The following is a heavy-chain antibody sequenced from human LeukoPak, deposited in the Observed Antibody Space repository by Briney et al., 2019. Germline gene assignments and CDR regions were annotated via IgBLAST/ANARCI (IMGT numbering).Heavy chain of an antibody. J-gene: IGHJ5*02. Sequence: SETLSLTCNVSGGSIRGYYWSWIRQPPGKGLEWIGYIYYSGDTNYNPSLQSRVTVSVDTSKNQFSLKLTSVTAADTAVYYCVRGPYGSGISNWFDPWGQGTLVIVSS. CDR1: GGSIRGYY. V-gene: IGHV4-59*01. CDR2: IYYSGDT. CDR3: VRGPYGSGISNWFDP. D-gene: IGHD3-10*01.